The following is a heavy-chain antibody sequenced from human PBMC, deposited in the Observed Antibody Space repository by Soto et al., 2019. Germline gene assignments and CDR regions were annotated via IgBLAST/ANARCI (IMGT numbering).Heavy chain of an antibody. D-gene: IGHD6-19*01. CDR3: ARHALSGYSSGWSYGMDV. V-gene: IGHV4-59*08. CDR2: IYYSGST. CDR1: NDSISPYY. J-gene: IGHJ6*02. Sequence: PSETLSLTCTVSNDSISPYYWSWIRQPPGKGLEWIGFIYYSGSTTYNPSLKSRVTISVATSKNQFSLKLTSVTAADTAIYYCARHALSGYSSGWSYGMDVWGQGTTVT.